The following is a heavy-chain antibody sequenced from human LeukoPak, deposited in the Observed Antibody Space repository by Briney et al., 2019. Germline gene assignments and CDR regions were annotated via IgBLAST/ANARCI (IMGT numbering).Heavy chain of an antibody. Sequence: GGSLRLSCAASGFTFSDYYMSWIRQAPGKGLEWVSYISSSGSTIYYADSVKGRFTISRDNAKNSLYLQMNSLRAEDTAVYYCAKDPEVRTLGVTRDYYYYMDVWGKGTTVTVSS. V-gene: IGHV3-11*01. J-gene: IGHJ6*03. CDR3: AKDPEVRTLGVTRDYYYYMDV. D-gene: IGHD3-3*01. CDR1: GFTFSDYY. CDR2: ISSSGSTI.